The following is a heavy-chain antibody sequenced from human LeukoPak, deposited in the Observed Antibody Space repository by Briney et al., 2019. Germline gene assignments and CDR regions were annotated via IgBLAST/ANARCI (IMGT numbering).Heavy chain of an antibody. CDR2: IYHSGTT. D-gene: IGHD1-26*01. Sequence: SETLSLTCTVSGGSIYGGGYYWSWIRQPPGKGLEWIGYIYHSGTTYYNPSLKSRVTISIDRSKNQFSLKLSSVTAADTAVYYCARARDATSGSNWFDPWGQGTLVTVSS. V-gene: IGHV4-30-2*01. CDR3: ARARDATSGSNWFDP. CDR1: GGSIYGGGYY. J-gene: IGHJ5*02.